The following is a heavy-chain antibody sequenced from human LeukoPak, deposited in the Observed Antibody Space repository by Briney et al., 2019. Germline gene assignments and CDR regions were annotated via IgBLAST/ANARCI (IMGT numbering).Heavy chain of an antibody. CDR3: AREGRHYYDSSGYYY. J-gene: IGHJ4*02. D-gene: IGHD3-22*01. CDR2: ISAYNGNT. Sequence: ASVKVSCKASGYTFTSYGISWVRQAPGQGLEWMGWISAYNGNTNYAQKLQGRVTMTTDTSTSTAYMELRSLRSDDTAVYYCAREGRHYYDSSGYYYWGQGTLVTVSS. V-gene: IGHV1-18*01. CDR1: GYTFTSYG.